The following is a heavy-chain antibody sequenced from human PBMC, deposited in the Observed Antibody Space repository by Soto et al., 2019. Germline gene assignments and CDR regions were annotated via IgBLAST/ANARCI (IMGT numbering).Heavy chain of an antibody. V-gene: IGHV4-30-2*06. Sequence: QLQLQESGSGLVKPSQTLSLTCVVSGDSISSGGYSWNWIRQSPGKGLEWIGHTYHSGGTLYNPSLDSRVTISVDKYKNQFSLRLTSVTAADTAVYYCARDSLSGYYFDFWGQGTLVTVSS. CDR1: GDSISSGGYS. CDR2: TYHSGGT. J-gene: IGHJ4*02. CDR3: ARDSLSGYYFDF. D-gene: IGHD3-22*01.